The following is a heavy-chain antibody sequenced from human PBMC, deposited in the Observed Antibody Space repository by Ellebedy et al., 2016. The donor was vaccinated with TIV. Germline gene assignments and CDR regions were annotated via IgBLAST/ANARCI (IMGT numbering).Heavy chain of an antibody. CDR3: ARIRYDSGGAIHSWFDP. CDR2: IIPFFGTL. Sequence: SVKVSXKASGDTFSDYAISWLRQAPGQGLEWMGEIIPFFGTLNYAQKFQGRVTITADESTTTSYMELSSLRSADTAVYYCARIRYDSGGAIHSWFDPWGQGTLVTVSS. CDR1: GDTFSDYA. J-gene: IGHJ5*02. V-gene: IGHV1-69*13. D-gene: IGHD3-22*01.